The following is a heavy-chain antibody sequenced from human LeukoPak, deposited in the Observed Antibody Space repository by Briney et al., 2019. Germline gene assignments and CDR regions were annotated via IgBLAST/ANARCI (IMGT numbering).Heavy chain of an antibody. Sequence: PSETLSLTCTVSGGSISSSSYYWGWIRQPPGKGLEWIGSIYYSGSTYYNPPLKSRVTMSVDTSKNQFSLKLSSVTAADTAVYYCARAGTKLRYFDWSLDYWGQGTLVTVSS. J-gene: IGHJ4*02. CDR2: IYYSGST. CDR1: GGSISSSSYY. CDR3: ARAGTKLRYFDWSLDY. D-gene: IGHD3-9*01. V-gene: IGHV4-39*07.